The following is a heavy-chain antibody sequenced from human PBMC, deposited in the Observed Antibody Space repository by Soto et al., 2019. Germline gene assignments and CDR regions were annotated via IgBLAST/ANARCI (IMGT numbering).Heavy chain of an antibody. V-gene: IGHV3-11*01. CDR1: GFTFSDSY. CDR3: ARDPEHSTNYGWFDP. D-gene: IGHD2-8*01. J-gene: IGHJ5*02. CDR2: ISGSGRTI. Sequence: QVQLVESGGGLVKPGGSLRLSCAASGFTFSDSYMTWIRQAPGKGLEWVSFISGSGRTIYYADSVKGRFSISRDNAKNSLDLQMNSLRVEDTAVYYCARDPEHSTNYGWFDPWGQGTLVTVSS.